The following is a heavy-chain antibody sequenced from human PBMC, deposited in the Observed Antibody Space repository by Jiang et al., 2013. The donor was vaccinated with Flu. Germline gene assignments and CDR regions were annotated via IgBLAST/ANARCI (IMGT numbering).Heavy chain of an antibody. V-gene: IGHV3-11*01. CDR2: MSSSGATI. J-gene: IGHJ4*02. CDR3: ARVRFAYGPDY. CDR1: GFTFSDYY. D-gene: IGHD3-10*01. Sequence: VQLLESGGGLVKPGGSLRLSCAASGFTFSDYYMSWIRQAPGKGLEWISYMSSSGATISHADSVKGRFTISRDNAKNSLYLQMNSLRAADTAVYYCARVRFAYGPDYWGQGILVTVSS.